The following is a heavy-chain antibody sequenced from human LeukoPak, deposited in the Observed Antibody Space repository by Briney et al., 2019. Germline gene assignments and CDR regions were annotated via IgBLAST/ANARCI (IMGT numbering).Heavy chain of an antibody. CDR3: ARVAGAGTRWFDP. CDR2: ISAYNGNT. D-gene: IGHD6-13*01. V-gene: IGHV1-18*01. Sequence: ASVTVSFTASGYTFTIYGTSWVRQAPGQGLEWMGWISAYNGNTNYAQKLQGRVTMTTDTSASTAYMALRSLRSDDTAVYYCARVAGAGTRWFDPWGQGTLVTVSS. CDR1: GYTFTIYG. J-gene: IGHJ5*02.